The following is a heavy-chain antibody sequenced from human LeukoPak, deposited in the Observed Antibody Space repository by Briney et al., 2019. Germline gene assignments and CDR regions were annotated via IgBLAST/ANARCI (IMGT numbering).Heavy chain of an antibody. CDR3: ARDRVYYQDY. CDR1: GGSISSGSYY. J-gene: IGHJ4*02. D-gene: IGHD6-13*01. V-gene: IGHV4-39*07. Sequence: SETLSLTCTVSGGSISSGSYYWGWIRQPPGKGLEWIGSIYYSGSTYYNPSLKSRVTISVDTSKNQFSLKLSSVTAADTAVYYCARDRVYYQDYWGQGTLVTVSS. CDR2: IYYSGST.